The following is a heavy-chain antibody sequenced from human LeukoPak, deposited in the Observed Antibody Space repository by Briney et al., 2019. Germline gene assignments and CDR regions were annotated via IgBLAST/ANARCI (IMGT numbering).Heavy chain of an antibody. CDR1: GGTFSSYA. Sequence: ASVKVSCKASGGTFSSYAISWVRQAPGQGLEWMGWINPNSGGTNYAQKFQGRVTMTRDTSISTAYMELSRLTSDDTAVYYCARRDYWGQGTLVTVSS. V-gene: IGHV1-2*02. CDR3: ARRDY. J-gene: IGHJ4*02. CDR2: INPNSGGT.